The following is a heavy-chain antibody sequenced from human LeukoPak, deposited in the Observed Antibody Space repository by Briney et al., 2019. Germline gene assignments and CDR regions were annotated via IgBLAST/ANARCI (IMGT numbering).Heavy chain of an antibody. CDR2: INPSGGSA. CDR3: ARDPGNKEFDY. Sequence: ASVKVSCKASGYTFTSYYIHWVRQAPGQGLEWMGIINPSGGSASYAQKFQGRVTITRDTSASTAYMELSSLRSEDTAVYYCARDPGNKEFDYWGQGTLVTVSS. D-gene: IGHD1/OR15-1a*01. J-gene: IGHJ4*02. V-gene: IGHV1-46*01. CDR1: GYTFTSYY.